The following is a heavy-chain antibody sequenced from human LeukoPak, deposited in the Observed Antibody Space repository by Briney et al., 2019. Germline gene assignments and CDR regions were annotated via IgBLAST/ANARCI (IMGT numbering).Heavy chain of an antibody. CDR2: ISWNSGSI. D-gene: IGHD3-10*01. J-gene: IGHJ4*02. V-gene: IGHV3-9*01. CDR3: AKDSPRSGVAS. CDR1: GFTFSSYS. Sequence: GGSLRLSCAASGFTFSSYSMSWVRQAPGKGLEWVSGISWNSGSIGYADSVKGRFTISRDNAKNSLYLQMNSLRAEDTALYYCAKDSPRSGVASWGQGTLVTVSS.